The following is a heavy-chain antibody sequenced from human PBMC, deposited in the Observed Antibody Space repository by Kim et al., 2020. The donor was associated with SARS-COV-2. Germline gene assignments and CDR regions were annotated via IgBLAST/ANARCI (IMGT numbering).Heavy chain of an antibody. CDR1: GFTFGDYA. Sequence: GGSLRLSCTASGFTFGDYAMCWVRQAPGKGLEWVGFIRSKAYGGTTEYAASVKGRFTISRADSKSIAYLQMNSLKTEDTAVYYCTSTLVYDILTGYYYGAFDIWGQGTMVTVSS. CDR2: IRSKAYGGTT. D-gene: IGHD3-9*01. CDR3: TSTLVYDILTGYYYGAFDI. J-gene: IGHJ3*02. V-gene: IGHV3-49*04.